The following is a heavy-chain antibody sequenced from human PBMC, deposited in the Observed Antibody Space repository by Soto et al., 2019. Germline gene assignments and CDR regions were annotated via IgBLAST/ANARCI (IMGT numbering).Heavy chain of an antibody. J-gene: IGHJ4*02. CDR1: GFTFSYYS. CDR3: ARDPVGVESTFFFDS. V-gene: IGHV3-21*01. D-gene: IGHD2-21*01. Sequence: GSLRLSCAASGFTFSYYSMTWVRQSPGRGLEWVSSISSSTTYISYADSVRGRFTISRDNAKNSLYLQMSSLRADDTAVYYCARDPVGVESTFFFDSWGQGTLVTVSS. CDR2: ISSSTTYI.